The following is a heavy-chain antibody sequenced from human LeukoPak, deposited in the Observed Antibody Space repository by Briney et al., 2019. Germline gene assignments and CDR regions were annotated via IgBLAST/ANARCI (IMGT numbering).Heavy chain of an antibody. CDR2: ISAYNGNT. Sequence: ASVKVSCKASGYIFTSFYMHWVRQAPGQGLEWMGWISAYNGNTNYAQKLQGRVTMTTDTSTSTAYMELRSLRSDDTAVYYCARDCGDHFDYWGQGTLVTVSS. D-gene: IGHD2-21*01. CDR3: ARDCGDHFDY. V-gene: IGHV1-18*04. CDR1: GYIFTSFY. J-gene: IGHJ4*02.